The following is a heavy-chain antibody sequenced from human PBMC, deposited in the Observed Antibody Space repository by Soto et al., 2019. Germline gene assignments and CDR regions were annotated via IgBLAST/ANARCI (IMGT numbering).Heavy chain of an antibody. CDR1: GFTFSSDA. CDR2: ISGSGGST. D-gene: IGHD3-3*01. V-gene: IGHV3-23*01. Sequence: RRLSCAASGFTFSSDAMSLVRQAPGKGLEWVSAISGSGGSTYYADSVKGRFTISRDNSKNTLYLQMNSLRAVATAVYYCAKGQEWNPYYYGIDVWSPGTTATTSS. CDR3: AKGQEWNPYYYGIDV. J-gene: IGHJ6*02.